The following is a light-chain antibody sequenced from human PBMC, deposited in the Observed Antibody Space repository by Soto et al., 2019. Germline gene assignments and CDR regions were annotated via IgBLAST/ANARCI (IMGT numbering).Light chain of an antibody. CDR1: QSISSW. Sequence: DIPMTQSPSTLSASVGDRVTITCRASQSISSWLAWYQQKPGKAPKLLIYKASSLESGVPSRFSGSGSGTEFTLTISGLQPDDFATYYCQQYNSSPWTCGQGTKVEIK. CDR3: QQYNSSPWT. V-gene: IGKV1-5*03. CDR2: KAS. J-gene: IGKJ1*01.